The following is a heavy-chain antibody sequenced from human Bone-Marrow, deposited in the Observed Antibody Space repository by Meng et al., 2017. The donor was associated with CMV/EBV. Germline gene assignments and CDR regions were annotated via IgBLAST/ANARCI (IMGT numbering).Heavy chain of an antibody. D-gene: IGHD1-26*01. CDR3: ARWVSGGYQNYFDY. CDR2: IYYSGST. J-gene: IGHJ4*02. V-gene: IGHV4-31*11. CDR1: GGSFSGYY. Sequence: SETLSLTCAVYGGSFSGYYWSWIRQHPGKGLEWIGYIYYSGSTYYNPSLKSRVTISVDTSKNQFSLKLSSVTAADTAVYYCARWVSGGYQNYFDYWGQGTLVTVS.